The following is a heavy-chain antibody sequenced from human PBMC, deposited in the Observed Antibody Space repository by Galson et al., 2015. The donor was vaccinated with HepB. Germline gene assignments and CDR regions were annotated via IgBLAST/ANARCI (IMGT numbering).Heavy chain of an antibody. Sequence: SVKVSCKASGYTFTSYGISWVRQAPGQGLEWMGWISAYNGNTNYAQKLQGRVTMTTDTSTSTAYMEFRSLRSDDTAMYYCARLDFGDYGRLDHWGQGTLVTVSS. J-gene: IGHJ4*02. CDR1: GYTFTSYG. CDR2: ISAYNGNT. V-gene: IGHV1-18*01. CDR3: ARLDFGDYGRLDH. D-gene: IGHD4-17*01.